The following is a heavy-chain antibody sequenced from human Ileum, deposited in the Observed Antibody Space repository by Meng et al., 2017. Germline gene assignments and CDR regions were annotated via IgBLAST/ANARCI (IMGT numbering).Heavy chain of an antibody. J-gene: IGHJ4*02. Sequence: QLMQWGAGMLKPSETLSLTCNVYGDSFTDYYWNWIRQPPGKGLEWIGEIHYSGSTNYNPSLESRVTISEDTSQKQFSLRLSSVTAADTAVYYCARRIRGGSYLGWGQGILVTVSS. D-gene: IGHD1-26*01. V-gene: IGHV4-34*01. CDR3: ARRIRGGSYLG. CDR1: GDSFTDYY. CDR2: IHYSGST.